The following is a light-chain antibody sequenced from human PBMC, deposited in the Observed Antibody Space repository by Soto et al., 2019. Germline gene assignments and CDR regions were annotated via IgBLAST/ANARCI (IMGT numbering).Light chain of an antibody. V-gene: IGLV2-11*01. CDR1: SSDIGDYNY. J-gene: IGLJ3*02. CDR3: CSYAGNWV. Sequence: QSVLTQPRSVSGSPGQSVTISCTGTSSDIGDYNYVSWYQQHPGKAPKLMIYDVSKRPSGVPDRFSGSKSGNTASLIISGLQAEDEADYYCCSYAGNWVFGGGTKVTVL. CDR2: DVS.